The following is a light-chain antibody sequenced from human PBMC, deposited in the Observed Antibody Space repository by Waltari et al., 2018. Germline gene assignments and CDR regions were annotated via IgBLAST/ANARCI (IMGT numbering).Light chain of an antibody. CDR3: QHYLRLPVT. Sequence: EIVLTQSPGTMSLSLGARATVSCRASQSVSRALALYQQKPGQAPRLLIYGASTRATGIPDRFSGSGSGTDFSLTISRLEPDDFAVYYCQHYLRLPVTFGQGTTVEI. V-gene: IGKV3-20*01. CDR2: GAS. J-gene: IGKJ1*01. CDR1: QSVSRA.